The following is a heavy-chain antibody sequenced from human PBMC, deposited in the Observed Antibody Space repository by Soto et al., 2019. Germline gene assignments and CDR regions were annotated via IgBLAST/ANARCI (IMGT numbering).Heavy chain of an antibody. J-gene: IGHJ6*03. D-gene: IGHD4-17*01. CDR2: IYSGGST. V-gene: IGHV3-66*01. CDR1: GFTVSSNY. Sequence: GGSLRLSCAASGFTVSSNYMSWVRQAPGKGLEWVSVIYSGGSTYYADSVKGRFTISRDNSKNTLYLQMNSLRAEDTAVYYCARELTTVTRAYYMDVWGKGTTVTVPS. CDR3: ARELTTVTRAYYMDV.